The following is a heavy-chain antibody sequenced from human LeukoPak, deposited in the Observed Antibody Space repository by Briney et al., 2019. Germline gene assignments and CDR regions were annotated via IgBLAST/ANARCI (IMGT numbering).Heavy chain of an antibody. D-gene: IGHD6-19*01. Sequence: PGGSLRLSCVASGFTFSRHPMHWVRQAPGKGLEYVSAINTDGDNTYYADSVKGRFVISRDNSKNTVYLQMGSLSAADMALYYCARLTTDSAVGVTFFDYWGQGALVIVSS. CDR3: ARLTTDSAVGVTFFDY. J-gene: IGHJ4*02. CDR2: INTDGDNT. V-gene: IGHV3-64*02. CDR1: GFTFSRHP.